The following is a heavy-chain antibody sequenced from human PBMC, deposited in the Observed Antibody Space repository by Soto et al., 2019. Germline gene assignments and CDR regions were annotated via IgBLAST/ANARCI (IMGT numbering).Heavy chain of an antibody. Sequence: QVHLAESGGGVVQPGSSLRLSCAASGFTFGSYGMHWVRRAPGKGLEWVAVIWYDGRNKYYADSVKGRFTISRENSKNTLFLQMNSLRGEDTAVYYCARAVYGDYESYYGMDVWGQGTTVTVSS. CDR3: ARAVYGDYESYYGMDV. CDR1: GFTFGSYG. CDR2: IWYDGRNK. J-gene: IGHJ6*02. V-gene: IGHV3-33*01. D-gene: IGHD4-17*01.